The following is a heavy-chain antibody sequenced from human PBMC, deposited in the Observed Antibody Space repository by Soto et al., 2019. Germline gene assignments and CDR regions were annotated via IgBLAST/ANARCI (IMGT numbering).Heavy chain of an antibody. J-gene: IGHJ4*02. CDR2: ISAYNGNT. V-gene: IGHV1-18*01. CDR3: ARGLSPVRGVIIFDY. CDR1: GYTFTSYG. Sequence: QVQLVQSGAEVKKPGASVKVSCKASGYTFTSYGISWVRQAPGQGREWMGCISAYNGNTNYAQKLQGRVTMTADTYTSTAYMQLRSLRSDDTAVYYCARGLSPVRGVIIFDYWGQGTLVTVSS. D-gene: IGHD3-10*01.